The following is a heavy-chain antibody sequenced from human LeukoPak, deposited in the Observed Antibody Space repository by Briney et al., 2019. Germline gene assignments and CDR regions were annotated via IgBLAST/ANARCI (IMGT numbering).Heavy chain of an antibody. CDR3: ARDPNHYYDSSGYYGDY. CDR2: INTNTGNP. D-gene: IGHD3-22*01. Sequence: ASVKVSCKASGYTFTNYAMNWVRQAPGQGLEWMGWINTNTGNPTYAQGFTGRFVFSLDTSVSTAYLQISSLKAEDTGVYYCARDPNHYYDSSGYYGDYWGQGTLVTVSS. V-gene: IGHV7-4-1*02. CDR1: GYTFTNYA. J-gene: IGHJ4*02.